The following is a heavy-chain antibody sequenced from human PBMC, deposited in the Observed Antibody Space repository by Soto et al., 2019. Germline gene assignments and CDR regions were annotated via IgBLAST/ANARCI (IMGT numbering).Heavy chain of an antibody. CDR3: ARAKWHSLITMVRGPYFDY. Sequence: SETLSLTCTVSGGSISSYYWSWIRQPPGKGLEWIGYIYYSGSTNYNPSLKSRVTISVDTSKNQFSLKLSSVTAADTAVYYCARAKWHSLITMVRGPYFDYWGQGTLVTVSS. J-gene: IGHJ4*02. CDR1: GGSISSYY. V-gene: IGHV4-59*01. D-gene: IGHD3-10*01. CDR2: IYYSGST.